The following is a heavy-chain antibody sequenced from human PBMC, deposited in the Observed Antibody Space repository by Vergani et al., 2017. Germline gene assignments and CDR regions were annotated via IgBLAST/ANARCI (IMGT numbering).Heavy chain of an antibody. CDR1: GYTFTSYG. V-gene: IGHV1-18*01. CDR3: ARGEAYGDYFRDY. Sequence: QVQLVQSGAEVKKPGASVKVSCKASGYTFTSYGISWVRQAPGQGLEWMGLISVYNGNTNYAQKLQGRGTMTTDTSTSTAYIDLRSLRSDDTAVYYCARGEAYGDYFRDYWGQGTLVTVSS. CDR2: ISVYNGNT. J-gene: IGHJ4*02. D-gene: IGHD4-17*01.